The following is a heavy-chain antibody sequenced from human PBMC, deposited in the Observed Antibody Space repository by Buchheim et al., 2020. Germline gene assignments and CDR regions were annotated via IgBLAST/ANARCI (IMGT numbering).Heavy chain of an antibody. Sequence: EVQLVESGGGLVQPGGSLRLSCAASGFTFSSYWMSWVRQAPGKGLVWISRINTDGSVISYADFAKGRFTTSRDNAKDTVYLEVNSLRAEDTAVYYCARSTGSYWHFDYWGQGT. J-gene: IGHJ4*02. V-gene: IGHV3-74*02. CDR3: ARSTGSYWHFDY. CDR1: GFTFSSYW. CDR2: INTDGSVI. D-gene: IGHD1-1*01.